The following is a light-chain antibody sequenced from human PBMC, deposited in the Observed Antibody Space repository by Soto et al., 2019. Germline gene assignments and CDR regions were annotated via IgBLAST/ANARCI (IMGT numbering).Light chain of an antibody. CDR1: QSIAGSY. CDR3: QQYASSLT. V-gene: IGKV3-20*01. CDR2: GTS. J-gene: IGKJ4*01. Sequence: EIVLTQSPGTLSLSPGERATLSCRASQSIAGSYLAWHQHKTGQAPRLLVYGTSNSATGIPDRIGGSGSGTDFTLIINRLEPDDSAVYYFQQYASSLTFGGGTQVEIK.